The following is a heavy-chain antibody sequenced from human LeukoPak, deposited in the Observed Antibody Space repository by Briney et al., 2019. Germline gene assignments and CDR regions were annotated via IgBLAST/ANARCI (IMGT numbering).Heavy chain of an antibody. V-gene: IGHV4-31*03. CDR2: IYYSGST. J-gene: IGHJ4*02. CDR3: ARTDILTGYYRSFDY. CDR1: GGSISSGGYY. D-gene: IGHD3-9*01. Sequence: SQTLSLTCTVSGGSISSGGYYWSWIRQHPGKGLEWIGYIYYSGSTYYNPSLKSRVTISVNTSKNQFSLKLSSVPAADTAVYYCARTDILTGYYRSFDYWGQGTLVTVSS.